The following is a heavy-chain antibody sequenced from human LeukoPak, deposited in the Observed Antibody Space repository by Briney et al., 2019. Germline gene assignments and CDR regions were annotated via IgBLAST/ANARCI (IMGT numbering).Heavy chain of an antibody. CDR1: GFXFSNYE. J-gene: IGHJ6*02. D-gene: IGHD3-16*01. Sequence: GGSLRLSCAASGFXFSNYEMNWVRQAPGKGLEWVSYISSSGRTIYYADSVKGRFTISRDNAKNSLYLQMNSLRAEDTAVYYCARPQTGYYYYYGMDVWGQGTTVTVSS. CDR3: ARPQTGYYYYYGMDV. CDR2: ISSSGRTI. V-gene: IGHV3-48*03.